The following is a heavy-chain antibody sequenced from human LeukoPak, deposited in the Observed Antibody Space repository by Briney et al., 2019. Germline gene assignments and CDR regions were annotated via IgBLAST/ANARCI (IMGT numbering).Heavy chain of an antibody. CDR1: GFTFSSYT. Sequence: GGSLRLSCAASGFTFSSYTMNWVRQAPGKGLEWVSSITSSSSDKYYADSVKGRFTISRDNAKNSLYLQMNSLRAEDTGVYSCARDFEGSGWTYYFDYWGQGTLVTVSS. D-gene: IGHD6-19*01. J-gene: IGHJ4*02. V-gene: IGHV3-21*01. CDR3: ARDFEGSGWTYYFDY. CDR2: ITSSSSDK.